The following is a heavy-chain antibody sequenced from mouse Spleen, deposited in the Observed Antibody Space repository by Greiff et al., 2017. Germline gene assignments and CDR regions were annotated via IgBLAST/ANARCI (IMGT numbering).Heavy chain of an antibody. J-gene: IGHJ3*01. CDR2: IWSGGST. V-gene: IGHV2-2*01. D-gene: IGHD1-1*01. CDR1: GFSLTSYG. CDR3: ASPYYGSSYGWFAY. Sequence: QVQLQQSGPGLVQPSQSLSITCTVSGFSLTSYGVHWVRQSPGKGLEWLGVIWSGGSTDYNAAFISRLSISKDNSKSQVFFKMNSLQADDTAIYYCASPYYGSSYGWFAYWGQGTLVTVSA.